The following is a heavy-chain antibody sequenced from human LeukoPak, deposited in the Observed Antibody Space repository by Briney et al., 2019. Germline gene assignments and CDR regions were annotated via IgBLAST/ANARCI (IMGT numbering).Heavy chain of an antibody. Sequence: GSSVTVSCTASGGTFSSYAISWVRQAPGQGLEWMGGIIPIFGTANYAQKFQGRVTITADESTSTAYMELSSLRSEDTAVYYCARDDGHRGELLFFDYWGQGTLVTVSS. CDR1: GGTFSSYA. D-gene: IGHD1-26*01. CDR2: IIPIFGTA. CDR3: ARDDGHRGELLFFDY. V-gene: IGHV1-69*01. J-gene: IGHJ4*02.